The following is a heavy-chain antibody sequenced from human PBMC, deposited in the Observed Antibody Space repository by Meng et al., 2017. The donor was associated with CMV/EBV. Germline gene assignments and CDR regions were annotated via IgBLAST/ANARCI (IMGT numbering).Heavy chain of an antibody. J-gene: IGHJ4*02. CDR3: ARVRNGGYWGGPRYYFDY. D-gene: IGHD5-12*01. V-gene: IGHV4-39*07. CDR1: GGSISSSSYY. CDR2: IYYSGST. Sequence: QLQLQGSGPGLVKPSETLSLTCTVSGGSISSSSYYWGWIRQPPGKGLEWIGSIYYSGSTYYNPSLKGRVTISVVTSKNQFSLKLSSVTAADTAVYYCARVRNGGYWGGPRYYFDYWGQGTLVTVSS.